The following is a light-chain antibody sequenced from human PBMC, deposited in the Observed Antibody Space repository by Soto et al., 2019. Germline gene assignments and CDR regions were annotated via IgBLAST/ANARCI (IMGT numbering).Light chain of an antibody. Sequence: EIVMTQSPVTLSVSPGERATLSCRASQSVNNNLAWYQQKPGQAPRVLIYGASTRATGIPARFSGSGSGTEFSLTISSLQSEDFAVYYCQQYNNWPRTFGPGTKVDIK. CDR2: GAS. J-gene: IGKJ3*01. V-gene: IGKV3-15*01. CDR3: QQYNNWPRT. CDR1: QSVNNN.